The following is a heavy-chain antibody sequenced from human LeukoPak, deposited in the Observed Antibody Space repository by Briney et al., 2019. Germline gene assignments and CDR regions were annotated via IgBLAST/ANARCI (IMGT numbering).Heavy chain of an antibody. D-gene: IGHD3-22*01. CDR2: ISSSSSTI. CDR1: GFTFSSYS. CDR3: ARGGYDSSGYYWDPDAFDI. V-gene: IGHV3-48*04. Sequence: GGSLRLSCAASGFTFSSYSMNWVRQAPGKGLEWVSYISSSSSTIYYADSVTGRFTISRDSAKNSLYLQMNSLRAEDTAVYYCARGGYDSSGYYWDPDAFDIWGQGTMVTVSS. J-gene: IGHJ3*02.